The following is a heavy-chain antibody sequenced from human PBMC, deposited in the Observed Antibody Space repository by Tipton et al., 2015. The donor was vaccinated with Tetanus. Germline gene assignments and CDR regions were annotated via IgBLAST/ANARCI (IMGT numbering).Heavy chain of an antibody. Sequence: GSLRLSCAASGFTFRNDYMHWVRQAPGKGLVWVSRINGDGSSLSHAGSVKGRFTISRDNDKNSLLLQMNSLRDEDTAVYYCARGLCTSSSCPKHYFDYWGQGTLVTVSS. CDR3: ARGLCTSSSCPKHYFDY. J-gene: IGHJ4*02. D-gene: IGHD2-2*01. V-gene: IGHV3-74*01. CDR1: GFTFRNDY. CDR2: INGDGSSL.